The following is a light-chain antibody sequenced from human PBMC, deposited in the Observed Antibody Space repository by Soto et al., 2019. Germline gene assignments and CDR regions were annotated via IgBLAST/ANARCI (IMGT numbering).Light chain of an antibody. CDR1: SSDIGSYNL. J-gene: IGLJ2*01. Sequence: QSALTQPASVSGSPGQSITISCTGTSSDIGSYNLVSWYQQHPGKAPKVMIYEGSKRPSGVSNRFSGSKSGNTASLTISGLQDEDEADYYCCSYAGSSTLVVFGGGTKLTVL. V-gene: IGLV2-23*03. CDR3: CSYAGSSTLVV. CDR2: EGS.